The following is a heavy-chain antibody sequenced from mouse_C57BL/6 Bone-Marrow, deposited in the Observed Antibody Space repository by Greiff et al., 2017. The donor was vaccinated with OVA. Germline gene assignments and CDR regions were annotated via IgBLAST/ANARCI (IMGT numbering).Heavy chain of an antibody. Sequence: EVQLQQSGPELMKPGASVKISCKASGYTFTDYYMNWVKQSHGKSLEWIGDINPNNGGTSYNQKFKGKATLTVDKSSSTAYMELRSLTSEDSAVYYCAREEFLTTAYWGQGTSVTVSS. CDR3: AREEFLTTAY. CDR1: GYTFTDYY. CDR2: INPNNGGT. J-gene: IGHJ4*01. V-gene: IGHV1-26*01.